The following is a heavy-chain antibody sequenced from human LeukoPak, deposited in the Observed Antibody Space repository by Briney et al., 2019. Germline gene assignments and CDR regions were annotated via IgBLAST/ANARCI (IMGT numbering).Heavy chain of an antibody. CDR1: GFTFSSYA. D-gene: IGHD1-26*01. CDR3: AREGYSGSYYFDY. J-gene: IGHJ4*02. V-gene: IGHV3-23*01. CDR2: ISGSGGST. Sequence: GGSLSLSCAASGFTFSSYAMSWVRQAPGKGLEWVSAISGSGGSTYYADSVKGRFTISRDNSKNTLYLQMNSLRAEDTAVYYCAREGYSGSYYFDYWGQGTLVTVSS.